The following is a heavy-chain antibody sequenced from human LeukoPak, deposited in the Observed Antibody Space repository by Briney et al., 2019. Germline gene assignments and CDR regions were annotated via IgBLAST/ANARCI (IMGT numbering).Heavy chain of an antibody. CDR2: MNPNSGNT. V-gene: IGHV1-8*01. J-gene: IGHJ6*03. Sequence: ASVKVSCKASGYTFTNYDINWVRQATGQGLEWMGWMNPNSGNTGYAQKFQGRVTMTRNTSISTAYMELSSLRSEDTAVYYCARTYYGSGSYYKDYYYYYMDVWGKGTTVTISS. CDR3: ARTYYGSGSYYKDYYYYYMDV. CDR1: GYTFTNYD. D-gene: IGHD3-10*01.